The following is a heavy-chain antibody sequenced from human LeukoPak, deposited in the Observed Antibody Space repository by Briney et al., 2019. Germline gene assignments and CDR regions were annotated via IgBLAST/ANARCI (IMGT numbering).Heavy chain of an antibody. Sequence: GGSLRLSCAASGFTFSSYSMNWVRQAPGKGLEWGSSISSSSSYIYYADSVKGRFTISRDDAKNSLYLQMNSLRAEDTAVFYCARLEGYNKCLDYWGQGTLVTVSS. CDR3: ARLEGYNKCLDY. J-gene: IGHJ4*02. D-gene: IGHD5-24*01. CDR1: GFTFSSYS. V-gene: IGHV3-21*01. CDR2: ISSSSSYI.